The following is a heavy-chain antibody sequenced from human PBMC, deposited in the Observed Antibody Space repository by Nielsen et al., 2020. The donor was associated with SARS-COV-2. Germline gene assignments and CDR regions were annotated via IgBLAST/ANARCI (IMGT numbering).Heavy chain of an antibody. D-gene: IGHD1-26*01. CDR2: INFDVIGT. Sequence: GGPLRLSCTASGFTSTASGMHWVRQAPGKGLTWVAHINFDVIGTSYATSVKGRFTNSRDNAKNSLYLQMNSLRAEDTAVYYCARDSYSIEWELLGAWTDAFDIWGQGTMVTVSS. CDR3: ARDSYSIEWELLGAWTDAFDI. CDR1: GFTSTASG. J-gene: IGHJ3*02. V-gene: IGHV3-74*01.